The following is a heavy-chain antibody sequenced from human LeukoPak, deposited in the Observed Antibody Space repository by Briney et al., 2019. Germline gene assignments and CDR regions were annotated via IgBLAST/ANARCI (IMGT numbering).Heavy chain of an antibody. CDR1: GGTISSSNW. CDR3: ASSPLFVVVPAAKAPGAFDI. V-gene: IGHV4-4*02. CDR2: IYHSGST. Sequence: PSETLSLTCAVSGGTISSSNWWSWVRQPPGKGLEWIGEIYHSGSTNYNPSLKSRVTISVDKSKNQFSLKLSSVTAADTAVYYCASSPLFVVVPAAKAPGAFDIWGQGTMVTVSS. D-gene: IGHD2-2*01. J-gene: IGHJ3*02.